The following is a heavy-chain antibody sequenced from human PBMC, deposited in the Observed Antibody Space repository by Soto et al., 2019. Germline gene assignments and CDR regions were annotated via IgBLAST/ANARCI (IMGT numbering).Heavy chain of an antibody. CDR3: ARGGGVGVAGSAAFDM. V-gene: IGHV1-2*02. J-gene: IGHJ3*02. CDR1: GYPVTAYY. CDR2: INPATGAA. D-gene: IGHD3-3*01. Sequence: QLHLVQSGAVVKKPGASVTVSCSASGYPVTAYYMHWVRQARGRGLEWMGGINPATGAAKYTQTFQGRVTMTRETSTSTVLMELSGLTSQGTAVFYCARGGGVGVAGSAAFDMWGQGTLVTVSS.